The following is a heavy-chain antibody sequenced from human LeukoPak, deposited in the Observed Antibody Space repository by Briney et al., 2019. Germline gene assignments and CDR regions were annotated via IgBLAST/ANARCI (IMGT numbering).Heavy chain of an antibody. Sequence: GGSLRLSCAASGFSFSNYGMSWVRQAPGKGLEWVSSISTSGSSTYYVDSVKGRFTISRDNSKSTLYLRVNSLRAEDTAVYYCAISGGYWAWAHWGQGTLVTVSS. J-gene: IGHJ4*02. CDR3: AISGGYWAWAH. CDR1: GFSFSNYG. V-gene: IGHV3-23*01. D-gene: IGHD1-26*01. CDR2: ISTSGSST.